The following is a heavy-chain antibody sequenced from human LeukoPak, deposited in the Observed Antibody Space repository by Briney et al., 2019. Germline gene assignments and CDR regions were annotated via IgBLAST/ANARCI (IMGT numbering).Heavy chain of an antibody. J-gene: IGHJ4*02. CDR1: GGSISSYY. CDR3: ARGSYSSGWYEIDC. CDR2: IYTSGST. D-gene: IGHD6-19*01. V-gene: IGHV4-4*07. Sequence: SETLSLTCTVSGGSISSYYWSWIRQPAGKGLEWIGRIYTSGSTNYNPSLKSRVTMSVDTSKNQFSLKLSSVTAADTAVYYCARGSYSSGWYEIDCWGQGTLVTVSS.